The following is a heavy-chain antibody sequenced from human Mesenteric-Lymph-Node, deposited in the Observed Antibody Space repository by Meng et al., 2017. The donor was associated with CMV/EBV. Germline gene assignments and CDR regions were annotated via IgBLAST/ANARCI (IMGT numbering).Heavy chain of an antibody. CDR2: IKGDATTT. Sequence: GGSLRLSCAASEFTFSDYWMTWVRQAPGKGLEWMASIKGDATTTYYVDSLKGRLTISRDNAKSSLYLLMNSLRAEDTAVYYCARWIPYNGYYSIDYWGQGTLVTVSS. V-gene: IGHV3-7*01. D-gene: IGHD2/OR15-2a*01. J-gene: IGHJ4*02. CDR1: EFTFSDYW. CDR3: ARWIPYNGYYSIDY.